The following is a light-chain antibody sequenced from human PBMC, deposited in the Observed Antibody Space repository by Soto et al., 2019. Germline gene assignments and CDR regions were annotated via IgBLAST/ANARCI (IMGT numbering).Light chain of an antibody. CDR1: QSIRSNY. V-gene: IGKV3-20*01. Sequence: EIVLTKSPGTLSLSPGERATLSCRASQSIRSNYVAWYQQKPGQGPRLLIYGASSRATGIPDRFSGSGSGTDFTLIISRLEPEDFAMYYCQQYGSSPRTFGQGTKVDIK. CDR2: GAS. J-gene: IGKJ1*01. CDR3: QQYGSSPRT.